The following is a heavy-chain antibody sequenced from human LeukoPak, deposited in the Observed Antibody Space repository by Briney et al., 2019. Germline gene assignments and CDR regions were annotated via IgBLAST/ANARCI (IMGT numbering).Heavy chain of an antibody. V-gene: IGHV4-39*07. CDR3: ARERYCSGGSCSLSPSRWFDP. CDR2: IYCGGST. D-gene: IGHD2-15*01. J-gene: IGHJ5*02. Sequence: SETLSLTCTVSGGSISSSSYYWGWIRQPPGKGLEWIGSIYCGGSTYYNPSLKSRVTISVDTSKNQFSLKLSSVTAADTAVYYCARERYCSGGSCSLSPSRWFDPWGQGTLVTVSS. CDR1: GGSISSSSYY.